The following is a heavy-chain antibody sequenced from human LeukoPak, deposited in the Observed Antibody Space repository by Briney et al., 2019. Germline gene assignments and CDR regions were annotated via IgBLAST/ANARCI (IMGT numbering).Heavy chain of an antibody. CDR1: GYIFNNYG. Sequence: ASVKVSCKASGYIFNNYGISWVRQAPGQGLEWMGRISAYNGNTNYAQKVQDRVTMTTDTSTSAAYMELRNLTSDDTAVCYCARDSADCSGGSCYSAEYFQHWGQGTLVTVSS. CDR3: ARDSADCSGGSCYSAEYFQH. J-gene: IGHJ1*01. D-gene: IGHD2-15*01. V-gene: IGHV1-18*01. CDR2: ISAYNGNT.